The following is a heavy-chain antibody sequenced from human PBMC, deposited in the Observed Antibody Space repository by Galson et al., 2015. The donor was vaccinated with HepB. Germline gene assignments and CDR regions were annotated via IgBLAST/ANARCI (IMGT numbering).Heavy chain of an antibody. CDR3: ASQQDQSFYDAFDI. J-gene: IGHJ3*02. D-gene: IGHD6-13*01. CDR2: ISSSGSTI. Sequence: SLRLSCAASGFTFSDYYMSWIRQAPGKGLEWVSYISSSGSTIYYADSVKGRFTISRDNAKNSLCLQMNSLRAEDTAVYYCASQQDQSFYDAFDIWGQGTMVTVSS. V-gene: IGHV3-11*01. CDR1: GFTFSDYY.